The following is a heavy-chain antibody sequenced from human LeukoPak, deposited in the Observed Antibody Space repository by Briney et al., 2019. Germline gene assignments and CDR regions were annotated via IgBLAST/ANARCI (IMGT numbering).Heavy chain of an antibody. D-gene: IGHD3-10*01. CDR3: AKATRGYYYGSGSLDP. V-gene: IGHV3-23*01. CDR1: GFTFSSYA. Sequence: PGGSLRLSCAASGFTFSSYAMSWVRQAPGKGLEWVSAISGSGGSTYYADSVKGRFTISRDNSKNTLYLQMNSLRAEDTAVYYCAKATRGYYYGSGSLDPWGQGTLVTVSS. CDR2: ISGSGGST. J-gene: IGHJ5*02.